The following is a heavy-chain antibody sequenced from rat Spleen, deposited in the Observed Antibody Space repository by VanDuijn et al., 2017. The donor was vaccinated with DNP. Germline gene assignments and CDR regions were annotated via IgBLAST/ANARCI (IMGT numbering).Heavy chain of an antibody. D-gene: IGHD1-7*01. J-gene: IGHJ2*01. Sequence: QVQLKESGPGLVQPSQTLSLTCTVSGFSLISYHVHWVRQPPGKGLEWMGRIQSGGSTDYNSALKSRLSISRDTSKSQVFLKMNSLQTEDTAMYFCAKWETYWGQGVMVTVSS. CDR2: IQSGGST. CDR3: AKWETY. V-gene: IGHV2-27*01. CDR1: GFSLISYH.